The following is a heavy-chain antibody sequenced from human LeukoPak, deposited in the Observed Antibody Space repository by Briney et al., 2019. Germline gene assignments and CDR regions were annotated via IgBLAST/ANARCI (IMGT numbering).Heavy chain of an antibody. CDR3: ARRGAGSGGLHY. V-gene: IGHV3-23*01. Sequence: GGSLRLSCAASGFTFNLYAMTWVRQAPGKGLEWVSTFYETLKTDYADSVKGRFTISRDTSNNMLYLQMNSLRTEDAAIYYCARRGAGSGGLHYWGQGTLVTVSS. CDR1: GFTFNLYA. D-gene: IGHD6-19*01. CDR2: FYETLKT. J-gene: IGHJ4*02.